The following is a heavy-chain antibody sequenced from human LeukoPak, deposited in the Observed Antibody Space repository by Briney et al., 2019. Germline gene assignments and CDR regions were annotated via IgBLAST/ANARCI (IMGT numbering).Heavy chain of an antibody. CDR1: GYTFTGYD. D-gene: IGHD1-26*01. J-gene: IGHJ4*02. Sequence: GASVSVSCKASGYTFTGYDINWVGQATGQGLEWMGWMNPNTGDTGYAQKFQGRVTMTRNSSIDTAYMELSGLRSEDTAVYYCTRGSLSGSSRDYWGQGTLLSVSS. CDR2: MNPNTGDT. V-gene: IGHV1-8*01. CDR3: TRGSLSGSSRDY.